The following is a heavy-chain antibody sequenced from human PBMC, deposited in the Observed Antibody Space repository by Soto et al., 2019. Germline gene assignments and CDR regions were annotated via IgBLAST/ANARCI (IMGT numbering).Heavy chain of an antibody. D-gene: IGHD3-3*01. Sequence: EVQLVESGGGLVQPGGSLKLSCAASGFTFSGYAMHWVRQASGKGLEWVGRIRSKGNKYATAYGASRKGRFTISRDDSKYTEYVKMTRLNHEDTVVYYGRSLDYDSRSGKPKYHMDVWGKGTTVTVSS. J-gene: IGHJ6*03. CDR3: RSLDYDSRSGKPKYHMDV. V-gene: IGHV3-73*01. CDR1: GFTFSGYA. CDR2: IRSKGNKYAT.